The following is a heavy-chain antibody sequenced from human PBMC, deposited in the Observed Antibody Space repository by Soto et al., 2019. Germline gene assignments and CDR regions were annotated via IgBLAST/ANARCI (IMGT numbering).Heavy chain of an antibody. Sequence: QVQLQESGPGLVKPSQTLSLTCTVSGGSISSGGYYWSWIRQHPGKGLEWIGYIYYSGSTYYNPSLKSRVTISVDTSKNQFSLKLSSVTAADTAVYYCARGSNDFYYYYGMDVWGQGTTVTVSS. J-gene: IGHJ6*02. D-gene: IGHD2-21*02. CDR3: ARGSNDFYYYYGMDV. V-gene: IGHV4-31*03. CDR1: GGSISSGGYY. CDR2: IYYSGST.